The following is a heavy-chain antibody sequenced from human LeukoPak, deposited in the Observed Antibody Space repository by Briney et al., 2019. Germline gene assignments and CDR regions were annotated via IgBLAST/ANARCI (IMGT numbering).Heavy chain of an antibody. CDR1: EFTFSSYD. Sequence: GGSLRLSCAASEFTFSSYDMHWVRQGTGKGLEWVSAIDTAGYTYYPGSVKGQFTISRENAKNSLYLQMNSLRAGDTAVYYCSRVNPEAEGFDYWGQGTLVTVSS. V-gene: IGHV3-13*01. CDR2: IDTAGYT. J-gene: IGHJ4*02. D-gene: IGHD6-13*01. CDR3: SRVNPEAEGFDY.